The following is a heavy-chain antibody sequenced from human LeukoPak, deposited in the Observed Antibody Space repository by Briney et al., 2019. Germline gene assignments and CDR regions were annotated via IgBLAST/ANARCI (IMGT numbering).Heavy chain of an antibody. V-gene: IGHV1-24*01. CDR2: FDPEDGET. CDR1: GYTLTELS. CDR3: ARSTDPYGSGSYYRTKALYYFDY. D-gene: IGHD3-10*01. Sequence: ASVKVSCKVSGYTLTELSMHWVRQAPGKGLEWMGGFDPEDGETIYAQKFQGRVTMTEDTSTDTAYMEPSSLRSEDTAVYYCARSTDPYGSGSYYRTKALYYFDYWGQGTLVTVSS. J-gene: IGHJ4*02.